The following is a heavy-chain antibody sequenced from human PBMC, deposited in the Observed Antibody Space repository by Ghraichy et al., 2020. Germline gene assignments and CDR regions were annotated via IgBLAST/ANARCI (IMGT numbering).Heavy chain of an antibody. V-gene: IGHV3-7*01. D-gene: IGHD1-7*01. CDR1: GFTFYSYW. CDR3: AGGNSLDY. J-gene: IGHJ4*02. CDR2: IKGDGSQM. Sequence: GGSLRLSCEASGFTFYSYWMYWVRQAPGKGLEWVANIKGDGSQMYYVASVRGRFTISRDNPKNSLYLQMNNVGFDDTAVYFCAGGNSLDYWGRGTLVAVSS.